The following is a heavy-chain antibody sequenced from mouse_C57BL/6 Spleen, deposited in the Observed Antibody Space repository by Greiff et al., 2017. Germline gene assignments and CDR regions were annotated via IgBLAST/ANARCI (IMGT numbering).Heavy chain of an antibody. CDR1: GYSITSGYY. Sequence: DVKLVESGPGLVKPSQSLSLTCSVTGYSITSGYYWNWIRQFPGNKLEWMGYISYDGSNNYNPSLKNRISITRDTSKNQFFLKLNSVTTEDTATYYCARETEIYYDYDVGMDYWGQGTSVTVSS. V-gene: IGHV3-6*01. D-gene: IGHD2-4*01. J-gene: IGHJ4*01. CDR3: ARETEIYYDYDVGMDY. CDR2: ISYDGSN.